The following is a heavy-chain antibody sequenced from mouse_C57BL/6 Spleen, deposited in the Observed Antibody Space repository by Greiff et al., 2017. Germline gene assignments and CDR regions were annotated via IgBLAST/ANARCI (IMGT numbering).Heavy chain of an antibody. Sequence: QVQLKQPGAELVKPGASVKLSCKASGYTFTSYWMPWVKQRPGRGLEWIGRIDPNSGGTKYNEQFKSKATLTVDKPSSTAYIQLSSLTSEDSAVYYCARVYGSGYDWYFDVWGTGTTVTVSS. D-gene: IGHD1-1*01. J-gene: IGHJ1*03. CDR2: IDPNSGGT. V-gene: IGHV1-72*01. CDR1: GYTFTSYW. CDR3: ARVYGSGYDWYFDV.